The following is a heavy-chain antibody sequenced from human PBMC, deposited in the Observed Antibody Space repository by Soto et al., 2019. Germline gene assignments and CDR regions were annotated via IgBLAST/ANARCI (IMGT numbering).Heavy chain of an antibody. CDR1: GFSFSSFA. CDR2: IRGTAT. CDR3: AKCAVLITTAGGWCNWFDP. Sequence: EVQLLESGGTLVQPGESLRLSCEVSGFSFSSFAMNCVRQAPGEGLEWVSSIRGTATSYADSVEGRFTISRDNSKNTVYLQLNTLRGEDTAVYYCAKCAVLITTAGGWCNWFDPWGQGTLVIVSS. V-gene: IGHV3-23*01. J-gene: IGHJ5*02. D-gene: IGHD3-16*01.